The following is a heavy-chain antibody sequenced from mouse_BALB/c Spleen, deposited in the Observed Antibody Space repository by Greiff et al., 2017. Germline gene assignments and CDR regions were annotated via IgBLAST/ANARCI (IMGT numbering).Heavy chain of an antibody. CDR2: ISSGGSYT. V-gene: IGHV5-6-4*01. Sequence: EVMLVESGGGLVKPGGSLKLSCAASGFTFSSYTMSWVRQTPEKRLEWVATISSGGSYTYYPDSVKGRFTISRDNAKNTLYLQMSSLKSEDTAMYYCTRDGDYGYPPYWGQGTLVTVSA. J-gene: IGHJ3*01. CDR1: GFTFSSYT. D-gene: IGHD2-2*01. CDR3: TRDGDYGYPPY.